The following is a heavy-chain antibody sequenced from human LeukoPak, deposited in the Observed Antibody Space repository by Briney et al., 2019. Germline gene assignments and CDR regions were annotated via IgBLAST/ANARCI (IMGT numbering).Heavy chain of an antibody. D-gene: IGHD3-16*02. CDR1: GFTLSSNY. Sequence: GGSLRLSCAASGFTLSSNYMSWVRQAPGKGLEWVSVIYSGGSTYYADSVKGRFTISRDNSKNTLYLQMNSLRAEDTAVYYCARSLGVWGSYRYSVDPWGQGTLVSVSS. V-gene: IGHV3-66*01. J-gene: IGHJ5*02. CDR3: ARSLGVWGSYRYSVDP. CDR2: IYSGGST.